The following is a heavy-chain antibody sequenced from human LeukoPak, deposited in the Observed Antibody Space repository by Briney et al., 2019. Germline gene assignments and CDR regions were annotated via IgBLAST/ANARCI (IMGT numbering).Heavy chain of an antibody. CDR2: ISGSGGST. J-gene: IGHJ6*02. CDR3: AKGYVSHYYYGMDV. D-gene: IGHD5-12*01. V-gene: IGHV3-23*01. Sequence: PGGSLRLSCAASGYTFHDYGMRWAPQAPGKGLEWGSGISGSGGSTYYADSVKGRFPISRDNSKNTLYLQMSSLRAEDTATYYCAKGYVSHYYYGMDVWGQGTTATVSS. CDR1: GYTFHDYG.